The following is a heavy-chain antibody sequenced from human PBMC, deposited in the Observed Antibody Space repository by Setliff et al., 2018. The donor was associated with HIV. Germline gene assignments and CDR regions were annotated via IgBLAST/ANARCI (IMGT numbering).Heavy chain of an antibody. D-gene: IGHD3-10*01. V-gene: IGHV4-31*03. Sequence: PSETLSLTCTASGGSISSGGFYWTWIRQHPGKGLEWIGYIYYSGSTYYNPSLKSRLTISIDTSKNQFSLKMRSVTAADTAVYYCARDRYAGEIDYWGQGTLVTVSS. CDR2: IYYSGST. J-gene: IGHJ4*02. CDR3: ARDRYAGEIDY. CDR1: GGSISSGGFY.